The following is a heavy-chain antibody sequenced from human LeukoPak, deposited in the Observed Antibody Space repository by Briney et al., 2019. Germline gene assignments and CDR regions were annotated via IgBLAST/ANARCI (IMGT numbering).Heavy chain of an antibody. CDR3: AISVGATPFDY. J-gene: IGHJ4*02. V-gene: IGHV4-39*01. D-gene: IGHD1-26*01. CDR2: IYYSGST. CDR1: GGSISSSSYY. Sequence: SETLSLTCTVSGGSISSSSYYWGWIRQPPGKGLEWIGSIYYSGSTYYNPSLKSRVTISVDTSKNQFSLKLSSVTAADTAVYYCAISVGATPFDYWGQGTLVTVSS.